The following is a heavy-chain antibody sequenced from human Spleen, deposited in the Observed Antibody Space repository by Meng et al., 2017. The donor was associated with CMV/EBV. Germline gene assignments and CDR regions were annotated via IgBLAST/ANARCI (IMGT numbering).Heavy chain of an antibody. V-gene: IGHV3-49*04. CDR1: GFTFSSYS. D-gene: IGHD2-2*01. CDR2: IRSKAYGGTT. J-gene: IGHJ6*02. Sequence: GESLKISCAASGFTFSSYSMNWVRQAPGKGLEWVGFIRSKAYGGTTEYAASVKGRFTISRDDSKSIAYLQMNSLKTEDTAVYYCTRDNSYCSSTSCYYYYGMDVWGQGTTVTVSS. CDR3: TRDNSYCSSTSCYYYYGMDV.